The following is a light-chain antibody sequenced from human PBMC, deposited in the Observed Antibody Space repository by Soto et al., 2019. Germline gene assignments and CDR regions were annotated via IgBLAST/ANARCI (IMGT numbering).Light chain of an antibody. Sequence: QSVLTQPASVSGSPGQSITISCTGTGSDIGAYNYVSWYQQHPGKAPKLIIHGVTHRPSGVSTRFSASKSAYTASLTISGPRAEDGADFYCSSFTPTFFFVFGRGTKVTAL. CDR3: SSFTPTFFFV. J-gene: IGLJ1*01. CDR1: GSDIGAYNY. V-gene: IGLV2-14*01. CDR2: GVT.